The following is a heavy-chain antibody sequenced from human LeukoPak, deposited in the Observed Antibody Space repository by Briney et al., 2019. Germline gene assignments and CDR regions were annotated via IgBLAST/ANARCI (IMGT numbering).Heavy chain of an antibody. CDR3: ARPYSSGWYGAFYI. Sequence: SSETLSLTCTVSGGSISSYYWSWIRQPPGKGLEWLGCIYSSGSTNYNPSLKSRVTISVDTSKNQFSLKLNSVTAADTAVYYCARPYSSGWYGAFYIWGQGTMVTVSS. D-gene: IGHD6-19*01. J-gene: IGHJ3*02. V-gene: IGHV4-59*08. CDR1: GGSISSYY. CDR2: IYSSGST.